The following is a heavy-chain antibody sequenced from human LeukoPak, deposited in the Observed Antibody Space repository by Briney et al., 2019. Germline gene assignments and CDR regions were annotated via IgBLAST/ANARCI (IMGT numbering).Heavy chain of an antibody. CDR1: GYTFTNYY. CDR3: ARERNSGYYFFDY. Sequence: ASVKVSCXASGYTFTNYYIHWVRRAPGQGLEWMGKITPSGGATTYAQKFQGRVIVTRDTSTSTFYMELSSLRSEDTAVYYCARERNSGYYFFDYWGQGTLVTVSS. CDR2: ITPSGGAT. V-gene: IGHV1-46*03. J-gene: IGHJ4*02. D-gene: IGHD3-22*01.